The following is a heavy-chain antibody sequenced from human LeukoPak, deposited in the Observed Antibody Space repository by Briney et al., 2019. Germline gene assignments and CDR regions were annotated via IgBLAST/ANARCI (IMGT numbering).Heavy chain of an antibody. CDR2: IYYSGST. CDR1: GGSISSSDYF. Sequence: PSETLSLTCTVSGGSISSSDYFWARIRQPPGKGLEWIGSIYYSGSTYCNPSLKSRVTISVDTSKYQFSLNLSSVAAADTAVYYCARLFRGGIQKWFFDYWGQGTLVTVSS. V-gene: IGHV4-39*01. D-gene: IGHD2-8*01. CDR3: ARLFRGGIQKWFFDY. J-gene: IGHJ4*02.